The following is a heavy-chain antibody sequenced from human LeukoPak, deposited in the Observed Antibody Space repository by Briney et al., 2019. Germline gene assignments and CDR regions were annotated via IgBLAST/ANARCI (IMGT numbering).Heavy chain of an antibody. CDR1: GGTFSSYA. V-gene: IGHV1-69*05. CDR2: IIPIFGTA. Sequence: SVKVSCKASGGTFSSYAISWVRQAPGQGLEWMGGIIPIFGTANYAQKFQGRVTMTTDTSTSTAYMELRSLRSDDTAVYYCARVFHDSSGYYPYYFDYWGQGTLVPVSS. J-gene: IGHJ4*02. CDR3: ARVFHDSSGYYPYYFDY. D-gene: IGHD3-22*01.